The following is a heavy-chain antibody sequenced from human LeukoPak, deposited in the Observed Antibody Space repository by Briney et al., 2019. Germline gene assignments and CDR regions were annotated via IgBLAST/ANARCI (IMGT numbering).Heavy chain of an antibody. Sequence: GALRLSCAASGFTFSRYAMTWVRQAPGKGLEWVSAIGGSGGGTYYADSVKGRFTISRDNSKNTLYLQMNSLRAEDTAAYYCARARSCSGYDFDYWGQGTLVTVSS. V-gene: IGHV3-23*01. CDR3: ARARSCSGYDFDY. D-gene: IGHD5-12*01. J-gene: IGHJ4*02. CDR2: IGGSGGGT. CDR1: GFTFSRYA.